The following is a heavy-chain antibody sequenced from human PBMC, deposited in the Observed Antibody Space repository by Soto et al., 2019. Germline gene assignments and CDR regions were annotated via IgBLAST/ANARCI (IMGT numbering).Heavy chain of an antibody. V-gene: IGHV1-69*01. CDR1: GGPFSTLS. J-gene: IGHJ4*02. CDR2: IIPIFDAT. CDR3: ARDLPNRSGRV. D-gene: IGHD3-10*01. Sequence: QVQLVQSGPEVKKPGSSVKVSCKVSGGPFSTLSISWVRQAPGQGLMWMGGIIPIFDATNYAQMFQGRVTITADDFTSTAYMELSSLRSEDTAVYYCARDLPNRSGRVWGPGTLVTVSS.